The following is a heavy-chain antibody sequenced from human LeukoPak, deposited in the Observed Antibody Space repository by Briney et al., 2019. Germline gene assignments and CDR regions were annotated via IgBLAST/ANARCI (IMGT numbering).Heavy chain of an antibody. CDR3: ASRYCSSISCNPYFFDY. D-gene: IGHD2-2*01. CDR1: GYTFTNYY. CDR2: ISPGDSDA. V-gene: IGHV5-51*01. J-gene: IGHJ4*02. Sequence: GESLKISCKGSGYTFTNYYIAWVRQMPGKGLEWMGIISPGDSDARYSPSLQGQVTISADKSISTAYLRWSSLKASDTAIYYCASRYCSSISCNPYFFDYWGQGTLVTVSS.